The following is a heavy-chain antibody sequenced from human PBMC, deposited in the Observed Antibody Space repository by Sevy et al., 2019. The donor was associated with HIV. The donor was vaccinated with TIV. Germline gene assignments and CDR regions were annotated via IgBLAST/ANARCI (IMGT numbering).Heavy chain of an antibody. CDR3: ARDGGFYYDSSGYHDAFDI. J-gene: IGHJ3*02. CDR2: IYYSGST. CDR1: GGSISSYY. V-gene: IGHV4-59*13. Sequence: SKTLSLTCTVSGGSISSYYWSWIRQPPGKGLEWIGYIYYSGSTNYNPSLKSRVTISVDTSKNQFSLKLSSVTAADTAVYYCARDGGFYYDSSGYHDAFDIWGQGTMVTVSS. D-gene: IGHD3-22*01.